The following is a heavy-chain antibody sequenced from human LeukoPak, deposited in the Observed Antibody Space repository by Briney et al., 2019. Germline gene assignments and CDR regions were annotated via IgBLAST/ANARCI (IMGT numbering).Heavy chain of an antibody. CDR2: ISAYNGNT. CDR1: GYTFTSYG. Sequence: GASVKVSCKASGYTFTSYGISWVRQAPGQGLEWMGWISAYNGNTNYAQKLQGRVTMTTDASTSTACMELTILRSDDTGVYYCARDRGAVAGNNWFDPWGQGTLVTVSS. D-gene: IGHD6-19*01. CDR3: ARDRGAVAGNNWFDP. V-gene: IGHV1-18*01. J-gene: IGHJ5*02.